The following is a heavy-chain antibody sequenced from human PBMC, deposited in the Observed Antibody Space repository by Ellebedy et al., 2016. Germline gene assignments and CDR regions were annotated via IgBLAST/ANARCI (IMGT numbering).Heavy chain of an antibody. CDR1: GGTFSSYA. CDR2: IIPIFGTA. J-gene: IGHJ5*02. V-gene: IGHV1-69*13. D-gene: IGHD1-1*01. Sequence: ASVKVSCKASGGTFSSYAISWVRQAPGQGIEWMGGIIPIFGTANYAQKFQGRVTITADESTSTAYMELSSLRSEDTAVYYCATVVSQLTPHFDPWGQGTLVTVSS. CDR3: ATVVSQLTPHFDP.